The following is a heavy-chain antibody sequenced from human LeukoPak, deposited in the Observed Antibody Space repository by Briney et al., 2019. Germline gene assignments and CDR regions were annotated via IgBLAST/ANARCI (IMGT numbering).Heavy chain of an antibody. J-gene: IGHJ5*02. CDR3: ARGRNSYWVAATVNWFDP. Sequence: SETLSLTCAVYGGSFSGYYWSWIRQPPGKGLEWIGEINHSGSTNYNPSLKSRVTISVDTSKNQFSLKLSSVTAADTAVYYCARGRNSYWVAATVNWFDPWGQGTLVTVSS. D-gene: IGHD2-15*01. CDR2: INHSGST. V-gene: IGHV4-34*01. CDR1: GGSFSGYY.